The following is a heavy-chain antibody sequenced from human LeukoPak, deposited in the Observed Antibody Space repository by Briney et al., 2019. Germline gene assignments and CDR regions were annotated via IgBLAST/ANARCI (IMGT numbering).Heavy chain of an antibody. V-gene: IGHV1-2*02. CDR3: ALYGSGSQTVLDY. Sequence: ASVKVSCKASGYTFTGYYMHWVRQAPGQGLEWMGWINPNSGGTNYAQKFQGRVTMTRDTSISTAYMELSRLRSDDTAVYYCALYGSGSQTVLDYWGQGTLVTVSS. D-gene: IGHD3-10*01. CDR1: GYTFTGYY. CDR2: INPNSGGT. J-gene: IGHJ4*02.